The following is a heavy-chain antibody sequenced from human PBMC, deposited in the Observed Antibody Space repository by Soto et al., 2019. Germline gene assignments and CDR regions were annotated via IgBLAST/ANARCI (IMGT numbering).Heavy chain of an antibody. CDR1: GYTFTSYA. J-gene: IGHJ6*02. CDR3: ARVTTIFGVVNPYSYYYGMDV. CDR2: INAGNGNT. Sequence: ASVKVSCKASGYTFTSYAMHWVRQAPGQRLEWMGWINAGNGNTKYSQKFQGRVTITRDTSASTAYMELSSLRSEDTAVYYCARVTTIFGVVNPYSYYYGMDVWGQGTTVTVSS. V-gene: IGHV1-3*01. D-gene: IGHD3-3*01.